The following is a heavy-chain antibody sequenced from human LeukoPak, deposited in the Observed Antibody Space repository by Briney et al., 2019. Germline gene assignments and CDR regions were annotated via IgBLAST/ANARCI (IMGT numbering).Heavy chain of an antibody. Sequence: GGSLRLSCAASGFTFDDYAMHWVRQAPGKGVEWVSLISGDGGSTYYADSVKGRFTISRDNSKNSLYLQMNSLRTEDTALYYCASGYYDGGYFDYWGQGTLVTVSS. D-gene: IGHD3-22*01. CDR1: GFTFDDYA. V-gene: IGHV3-43*02. CDR3: ASGYYDGGYFDY. J-gene: IGHJ4*02. CDR2: ISGDGGST.